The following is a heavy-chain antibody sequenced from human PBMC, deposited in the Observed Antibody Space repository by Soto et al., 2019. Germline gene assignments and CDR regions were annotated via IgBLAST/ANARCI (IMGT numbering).Heavy chain of an antibody. V-gene: IGHV4-30-4*01. CDR2: IYYRGST. CDR1: GGSISSGDYY. J-gene: IGHJ6*02. D-gene: IGHD5-12*01. Sequence: QVQLQESGPGLVKRSQTLSLTCTVSGGSISSGDYYWSWIRQPPGKGLGGIGYIYYRGSTNYNPSLRSRVITSVDTSMNQFSLKLSSVTASAMGGYYCARILVDIVVYGMDVWGQGTTVTVSS. CDR3: ARILVDIVVYGMDV.